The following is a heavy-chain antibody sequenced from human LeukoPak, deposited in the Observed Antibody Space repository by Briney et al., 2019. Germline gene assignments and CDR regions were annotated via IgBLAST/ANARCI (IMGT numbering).Heavy chain of an antibody. CDR2: ISGSGGST. D-gene: IGHD5-24*01. J-gene: IGHJ4*02. CDR3: AKRGGYNSNPLKD. V-gene: IGHV3-23*01. Sequence: GGSLRLSCAASGFTFSSYAMSWVRQAPGKGLEWVSAISGSGGSTYYADSVKGRFTISRDNSKNTLYPQMNSLRAEDTALYYCAKRGGYNSNPLKDWGQGTLVTVSS. CDR1: GFTFSSYA.